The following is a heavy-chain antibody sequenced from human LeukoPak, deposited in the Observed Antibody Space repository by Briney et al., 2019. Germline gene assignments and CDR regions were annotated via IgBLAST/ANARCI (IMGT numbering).Heavy chain of an antibody. Sequence: PSETLSLTCAVYGGSFSGYYWSWIRRPPGKGLEWIGEINHSGSTNYNPSLKSRVTISVDTSKNQFSLKLSSVTAADTAVYYCARGPQTIAAAGGYYFDYWGQGTLVTVSS. J-gene: IGHJ4*02. CDR2: INHSGST. CDR1: GGSFSGYY. D-gene: IGHD6-13*01. V-gene: IGHV4-34*01. CDR3: ARGPQTIAAAGGYYFDY.